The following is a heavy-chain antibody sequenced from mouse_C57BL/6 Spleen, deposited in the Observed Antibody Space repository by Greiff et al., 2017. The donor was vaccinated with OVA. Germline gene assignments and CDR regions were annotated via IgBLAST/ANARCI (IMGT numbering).Heavy chain of an antibody. D-gene: IGHD1-1*01. V-gene: IGHV1-9*01. CDR1: GYTFTGYW. J-gene: IGHJ4*01. CDR2: ILPGSDST. Sequence: QVQLQQSGAELMKPGASVKLSCKATGYTFTGYWIEWVKQRPGHGLEWIGEILPGSDSTNYNEKFKGKATFTADTSSNTAYMQLSSLTTEDSAIYYCARSTTVVATDAMDYWGQGTSVTVSS. CDR3: ARSTTVVATDAMDY.